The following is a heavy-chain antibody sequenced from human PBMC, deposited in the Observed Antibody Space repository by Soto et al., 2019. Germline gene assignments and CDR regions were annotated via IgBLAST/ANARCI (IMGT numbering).Heavy chain of an antibody. CDR3: ARENSPAGLDV. D-gene: IGHD6-13*01. J-gene: IGHJ6*02. CDR2: LSTSGSTM. CDR1: GSTFSNYE. Sequence: PGGSLRPSCPVAGSTFSNYELRWGRQAAGKGLEWVSYLSTSGSTMYYADSVKGRFTISRDNAKSSLFLQMSSLRAGDTAVYYCARENSPAGLDVWGQGTPVTVSS. V-gene: IGHV3-48*03.